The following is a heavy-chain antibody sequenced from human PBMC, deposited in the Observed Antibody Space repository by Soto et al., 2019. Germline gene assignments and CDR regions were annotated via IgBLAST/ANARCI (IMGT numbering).Heavy chain of an antibody. CDR3: ARGGGYDSFDY. Sequence: GGSLRLSCTASGFSFSDHYMTWIRLAPGKGLKWVSFISASRNYTNYADSVKGRFTISRDNAKNSLYLQMNSLSSVTAADMAVYYCARGGGYDSFDYWGQGVLVTVSS. J-gene: IGHJ4*02. V-gene: IGHV3-11*03. CDR1: GFSFSDHY. D-gene: IGHD5-12*01. CDR2: ISASRNYT.